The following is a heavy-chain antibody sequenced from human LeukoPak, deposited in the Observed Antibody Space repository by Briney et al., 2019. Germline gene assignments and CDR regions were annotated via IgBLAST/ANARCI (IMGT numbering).Heavy chain of an antibody. V-gene: IGHV3-48*04. CDR1: GFTFSSYS. CDR2: ISSGSTTI. Sequence: GGSLRLSCAASGFTFSSYSMNWVRQAPGKGLEWVSYISSGSTTIHYADSVKGRFTISRDNAKNSLYLQMNSLRAEDTAVYYCAREPYGSGSYNFDYWGQGTLVTVSS. CDR3: AREPYGSGSYNFDY. D-gene: IGHD3-10*01. J-gene: IGHJ4*02.